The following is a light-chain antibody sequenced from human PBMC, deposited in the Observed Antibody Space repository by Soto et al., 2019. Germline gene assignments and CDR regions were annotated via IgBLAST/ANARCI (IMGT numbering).Light chain of an antibody. J-gene: IGKJ3*01. CDR3: QQRSNWLFT. CDR2: DAS. CDR1: QSVSSY. V-gene: IGKV3-11*01. Sequence: EIVLTQSPATLSLSPGERATLSCRASQSVSSYLAWYQQKPGQAPRLLIYDASNRATGIPARFSGSGSGTDFTLTISSLVHEDFAVYYCQQRSNWLFTFGPGTKVDIK.